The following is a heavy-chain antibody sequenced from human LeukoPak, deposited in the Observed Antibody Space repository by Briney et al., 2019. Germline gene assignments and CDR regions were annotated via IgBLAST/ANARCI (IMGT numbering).Heavy chain of an antibody. D-gene: IGHD3-10*01. CDR1: GGTLNSYG. Sequence: ASVKVSCKASGGTLNSYGINWVRQAPGQGLEWMGGIIPISGTANYAQKFQGRVTITADDSTSTAYMELSSLRSEDTAVYYCARGRGITWRFDPWGQGTLVTVSS. J-gene: IGHJ5*02. V-gene: IGHV1-69*13. CDR3: ARGRGITWRFDP. CDR2: IIPISGTA.